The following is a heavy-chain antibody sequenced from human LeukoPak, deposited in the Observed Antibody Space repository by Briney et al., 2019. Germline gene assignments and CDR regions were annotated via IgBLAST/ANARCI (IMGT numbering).Heavy chain of an antibody. V-gene: IGHV1-18*04. CDR2: ISAYNGKT. CDR3: ARDRQSEGFGELSLYAFDI. J-gene: IGHJ3*02. CDR1: GYSFSKYG. Sequence: ASVKVSCKASGYSFSKYGISWVRQAPGQGHEWMGWISAYNGKTKYGQKVQGRVTMTTDTSTSTAYMELRSLISDDTAVYYCARDRQSEGFGELSLYAFDIWGQGTTVTVSS. D-gene: IGHD3-10*01.